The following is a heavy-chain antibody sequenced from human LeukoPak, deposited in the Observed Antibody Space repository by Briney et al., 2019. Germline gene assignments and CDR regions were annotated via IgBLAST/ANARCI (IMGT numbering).Heavy chain of an antibody. J-gene: IGHJ4*02. CDR3: ARGGYYDSSAYYPSDY. CDR2: IYYSGST. Sequence: SETLSLTCTVSGGSVSRGTYYWSWTRQPPGKGLEWIGYIYYSGSTTYNPSLKSRVTISVDTSKNQFSLKLSSVTAADTAVYYCARGGYYDSSAYYPSDYWGQGTLVTVSS. CDR1: GGSVSRGTYY. V-gene: IGHV4-61*01. D-gene: IGHD3-22*01.